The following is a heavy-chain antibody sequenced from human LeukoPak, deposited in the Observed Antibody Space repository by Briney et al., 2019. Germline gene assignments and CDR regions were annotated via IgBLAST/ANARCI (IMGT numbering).Heavy chain of an antibody. J-gene: IGHJ6*04. CDR3: AELGITMIGGV. CDR2: INKDGSER. Sequence: GGSLRPSCAASGITFSSYWKTWARQVPGKGLEWVANINKDGSERNYADSLKGRFTISRDNAMSSLFLQMDSLRAEDTAVYYCAELGITMIGGVWGKGTTVTISS. D-gene: IGHD3-10*02. V-gene: IGHV3-7*01. CDR1: GITFSSYW.